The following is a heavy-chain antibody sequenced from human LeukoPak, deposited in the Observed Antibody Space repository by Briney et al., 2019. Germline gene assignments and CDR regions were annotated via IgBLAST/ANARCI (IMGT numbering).Heavy chain of an antibody. D-gene: IGHD3-22*01. V-gene: IGHV4-4*07. CDR1: GGSISSYY. J-gene: IGHJ4*02. CDR3: ARSTEECYYDSSGYSV. Sequence: SETLSLTCTVSGGSISSYYWSWIRQPAGKGLEWIGRIYTSGSTNYNPSLKSRVTISVDTSKNQFSLKLSSVTAADTAVYYCARSTEECYYDSSGYSVWGQGTLVTVSS. CDR2: IYTSGST.